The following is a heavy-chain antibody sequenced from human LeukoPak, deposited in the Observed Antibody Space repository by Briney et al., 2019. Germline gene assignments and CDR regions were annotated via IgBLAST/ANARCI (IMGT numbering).Heavy chain of an antibody. CDR2: ISYGGSNK. CDR3: ARQLRLNYFDY. CDR1: GFTFNNYR. J-gene: IGHJ4*02. Sequence: GGSLRLSCEASGFTFNNYRMHWVRQAPGKGLEWVAIISYGGSNKYYADSVKGRFTISRDNSKNTLYLQMNSLRCEDTAVYYCARQLRLNYFDYWGQGTLVTVSS. V-gene: IGHV3-30*03. D-gene: IGHD1-1*01.